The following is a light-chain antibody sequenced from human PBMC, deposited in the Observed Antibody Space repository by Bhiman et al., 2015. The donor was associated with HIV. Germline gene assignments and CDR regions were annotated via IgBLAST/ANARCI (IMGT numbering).Light chain of an antibody. CDR1: DSDIGINS. CDR3: QSYDNSLSALV. CDR2: GNV. Sequence: QSVLTQPPSVSGAPGQRVTIFCSGSDSDIGINSVSWYQQLPGTAPKLLIYGNVLRPSRVPDRFSGSKSGTSASLAITGLQAEDEADYFCQSYDNSLSALVFGTGTKVSVL. V-gene: IGLV1-40*01. J-gene: IGLJ1*01.